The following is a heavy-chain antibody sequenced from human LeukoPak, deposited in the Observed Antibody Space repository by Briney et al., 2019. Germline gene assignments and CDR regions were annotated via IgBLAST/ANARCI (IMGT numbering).Heavy chain of an antibody. J-gene: IGHJ5*02. CDR3: ARAVSSSSSSENWFDP. CDR2: INHSGST. Sequence: SSETLSLTCAVYGGSFSGYYWSWIRQPPGKGLEWIGEINHSGSTNYNPSLKSRVTISVDTSKNQFSLKLSSVTAADTAVYYCARAVSSSSSSENWFDPWGQGTLVTVSS. V-gene: IGHV4-34*01. D-gene: IGHD6-6*01. CDR1: GGSFSGYY.